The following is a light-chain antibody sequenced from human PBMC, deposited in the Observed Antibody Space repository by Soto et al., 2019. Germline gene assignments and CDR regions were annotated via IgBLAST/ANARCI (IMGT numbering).Light chain of an antibody. CDR1: SSDVGGYNY. CDR2: EVS. CDR3: TSYTSSSTLDV. V-gene: IGLV2-14*01. J-gene: IGLJ1*01. Sequence: QSALTQAASVSGCPGQSITISCTGTSSDVGGYNYVSWYQQHPGKAPKLIIYEVSNRPTGVSNRFSGSKSGHTASLTISGLQSEDEADYFCTSYTSSSTLDVFGTGTKVTVL.